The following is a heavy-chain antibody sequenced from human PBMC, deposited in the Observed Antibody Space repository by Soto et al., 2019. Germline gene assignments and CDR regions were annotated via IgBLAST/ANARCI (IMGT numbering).Heavy chain of an antibody. V-gene: IGHV1-69*01. Sequence: QVQLVQSGAEVKKPGSSVKVSCKASGGTFSSYAISWVRQAPGQGLEWMGGIIPIFSTANYAQKFQGRVTITADESTSTASMELSSLRSEDTAVYYCGRELVNEILWKQVFYSYGMDVWGQGTPVTVSS. CDR1: GGTFSSYA. CDR2: IIPIFSTA. D-gene: IGHD3-3*01. J-gene: IGHJ6*02. CDR3: GRELVNEILWKQVFYSYGMDV.